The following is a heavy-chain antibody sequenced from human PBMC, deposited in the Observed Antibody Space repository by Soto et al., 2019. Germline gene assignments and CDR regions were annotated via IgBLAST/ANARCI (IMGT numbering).Heavy chain of an antibody. CDR2: LYDVDGS. D-gene: IGHD1-1*01. CDR3: ASWHEREHAYDV. J-gene: IGHJ3*01. CDR1: GLTVSGKKY. V-gene: IGHV3-53*01. Sequence: DVQLVESGGGVIQPGESLRLSCAAFGLTVSGKKYVAWVRQAPGKGQEWVSALYDVDGSFYADTVKGRFTTSSDSSKTTVYLQMNGLRPDDTAVYYCASWHEREHAYDVWGQGTTVTVSS.